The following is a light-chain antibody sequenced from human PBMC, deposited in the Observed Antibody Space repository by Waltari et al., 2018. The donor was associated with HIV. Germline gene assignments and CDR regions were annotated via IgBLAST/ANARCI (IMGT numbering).Light chain of an antibody. CDR3: QQYNSWPRT. V-gene: IGKV3-15*01. CDR2: GAS. J-gene: IGKJ1*01. CDR1: QSVSNS. Sequence: EIVLTQSPATLSLSPGERATLSCRASQSVSNSLVWYQQRPGQAPRLLIYGASTRATGIPCRFSGSGSGTEFTLTINSLQSEDFAVYYCQQYNSWPRTFGQGTKVEVK.